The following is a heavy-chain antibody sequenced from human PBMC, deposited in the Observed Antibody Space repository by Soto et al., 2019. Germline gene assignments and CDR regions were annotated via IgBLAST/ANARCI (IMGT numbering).Heavy chain of an antibody. Sequence: QLQLQESGPGLVTPSETLSLTCTVSGCSISSSSYYWGWIRQTPGKWLEWIGSIYYSGSTYYNPSLKSRVTISVDTSKNQCALKLSSVTAADTAVYYCASRPPPEYSSSWYNAYWGQGTLVTVSS. D-gene: IGHD6-13*01. V-gene: IGHV4-39*01. CDR2: IYYSGST. CDR1: GCSISSSSYY. J-gene: IGHJ4*02. CDR3: ASRPPPEYSSSWYNAY.